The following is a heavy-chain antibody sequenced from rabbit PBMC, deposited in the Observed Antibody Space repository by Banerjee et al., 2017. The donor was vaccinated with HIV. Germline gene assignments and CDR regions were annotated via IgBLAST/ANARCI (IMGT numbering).Heavy chain of an antibody. D-gene: IGHD4-1*01. V-gene: IGHV1S45*01. CDR1: GFSLSSTYY. Sequence: QEQLEESGGDLVKPEGSLTLTCKASGFSLSSTYYICWVRQAPGKGLEWIACIYSGSSGNTVYATWAKGRFTISRTSSTTVALQMTSLTAADTATYFCARDLAGVIGWNFNLWGPGTLVTVS. CDR2: IYSGSSGNT. CDR3: ARDLAGVIGWNFNL. J-gene: IGHJ4*01.